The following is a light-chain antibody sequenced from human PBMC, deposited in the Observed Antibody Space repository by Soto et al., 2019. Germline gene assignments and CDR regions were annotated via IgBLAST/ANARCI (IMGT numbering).Light chain of an antibody. J-gene: IGLJ1*01. CDR2: EVT. V-gene: IGLV2-14*01. CDR3: SSYTGSNTLYA. CDR1: SSDVGGYDY. Sequence: QSALTQPASVSGSPGQSITISCTGTSSDVGGYDYVSWYQQHPGKAPKLIIYEVTNRPSGVSSRFSASKSGNTASLTISGLQAEDEADYYCSSYTGSNTLYAFGTGTKVTVL.